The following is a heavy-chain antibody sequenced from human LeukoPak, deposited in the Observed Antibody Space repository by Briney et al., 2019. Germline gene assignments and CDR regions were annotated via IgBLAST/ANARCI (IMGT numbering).Heavy chain of an antibody. CDR2: MYYSGST. J-gene: IGHJ4*02. Sequence: SETLSLTCTVSGGSISGSHYYWGWIRQPPGKGLEWIGTMYYSGSTYYNPPLKSRVTMSVDTSNNQFSLKLSSVTAADTAVFFCAREGILGAIDYWGQGTLVTVSS. CDR1: GGSISGSHYY. V-gene: IGHV4-39*07. D-gene: IGHD1-26*01. CDR3: AREGILGAIDY.